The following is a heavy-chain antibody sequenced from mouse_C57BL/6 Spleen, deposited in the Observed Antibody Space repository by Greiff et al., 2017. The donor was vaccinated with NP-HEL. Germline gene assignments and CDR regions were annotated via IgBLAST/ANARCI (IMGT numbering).Heavy chain of an antibody. CDR1: GYSITSGYY. D-gene: IGHD2-3*01. CDR3: ARDQGDGYPYYFDY. Sequence: EVQLQQSGPGLVKPSQSLSLTCSVTGYSITSGYYWNWIRQFPGNKLEWMGYISYDGSNNYNPSLKNRITITRDTSKNQFFMKLNSVTTEDTAEYYGARDQGDGYPYYFDYWGQGTTLTVSS. J-gene: IGHJ2*01. V-gene: IGHV3-6*01. CDR2: ISYDGSN.